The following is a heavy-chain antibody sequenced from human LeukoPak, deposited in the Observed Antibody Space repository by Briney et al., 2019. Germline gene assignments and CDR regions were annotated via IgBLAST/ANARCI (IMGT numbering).Heavy chain of an antibody. D-gene: IGHD6-19*01. CDR2: ISHDGGDE. CDR1: GFTFSSYG. Sequence: QAGGSLRLSCAASGFTFSSYGMHWVRQAPGKGLEWVSLISHDGGDERYADSVKGRFTISRDNSKSTLYLQMNSLRVEDTAVYYCARGNQWLIDYWGQGTQVTVSS. CDR3: ARGNQWLIDY. V-gene: IGHV3-30*03. J-gene: IGHJ4*02.